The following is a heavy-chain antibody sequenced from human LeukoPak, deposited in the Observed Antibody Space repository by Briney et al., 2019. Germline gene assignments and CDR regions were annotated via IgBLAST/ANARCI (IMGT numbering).Heavy chain of an antibody. J-gene: IGHJ4*02. Sequence: PGGSLRLSCAASGFTFSSYAMHWARQAPGKGLEWVAVISYDGSNKYYADSVKGRFTISRDNSKNTLYLQMNSLRAEDTAVYYCANGPLLWNWGQGTLVTVSS. D-gene: IGHD2/OR15-2a*01. V-gene: IGHV3-30*04. CDR1: GFTFSSYA. CDR3: ANGPLLWN. CDR2: ISYDGSNK.